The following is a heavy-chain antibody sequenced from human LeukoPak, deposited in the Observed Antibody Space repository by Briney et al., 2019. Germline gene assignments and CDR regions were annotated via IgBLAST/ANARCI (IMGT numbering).Heavy chain of an antibody. CDR3: AKGEEGSIAYEKYYFDY. CDR1: GFTFSSYA. D-gene: IGHD6-6*01. J-gene: IGHJ4*02. Sequence: GRSLRLSCAASGFTFSSYAMHWVRQAPGKGLEWVAFIRYDGSNKYYADSVKGRFTISRDNSKNTLYLQMNSLRAEDTAVYYCAKGEEGSIAYEKYYFDYWGQGTLVTVSS. V-gene: IGHV3-30*02. CDR2: IRYDGSNK.